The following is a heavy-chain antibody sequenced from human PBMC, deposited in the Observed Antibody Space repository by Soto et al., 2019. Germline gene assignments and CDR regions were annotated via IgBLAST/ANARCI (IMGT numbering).Heavy chain of an antibody. Sequence: PSETLSLTCAVYGGSFSGYYWSWIRQPPGKGLEWIGEINHSGSTNYNPSLKSRVTISVDTSKNQFSLKLSSVTAADTAVYYCARLIMEYSSSSSYYYGMDVWGQGTTVTVSS. CDR3: ARLIMEYSSSSSYYYGMDV. J-gene: IGHJ6*02. V-gene: IGHV4-34*01. CDR1: GGSFSGYY. D-gene: IGHD6-6*01. CDR2: INHSGST.